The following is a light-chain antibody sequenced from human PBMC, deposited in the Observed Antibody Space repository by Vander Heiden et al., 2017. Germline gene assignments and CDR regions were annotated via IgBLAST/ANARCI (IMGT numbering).Light chain of an antibody. CDR1: QSISSY. CDR3: QQCESTPYT. CDR2: AAS. J-gene: IGKJ2*01. Sequence: DIQMTQSPSSLSASVGDRVPITCRASQSISSYLNWYQQKPGKAPKLLIYAASSLQSGVPSSFSGSGSGTDFTLTISSLQPEDFATYYCQQCESTPYTFGQGTKLEIK. V-gene: IGKV1-39*01.